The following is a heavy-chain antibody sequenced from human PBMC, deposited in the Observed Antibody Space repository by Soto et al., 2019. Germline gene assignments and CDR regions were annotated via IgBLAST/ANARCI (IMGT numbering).Heavy chain of an antibody. V-gene: IGHV1-69*10. J-gene: IGHJ6*02. D-gene: IGHD7-27*01. CDR1: GGTFSSYA. Sequence: ASVKVSCKASGGTFSSYAISWVRQAPGQGLEWMGGIIPILGIANYAQKFQGRVTITADKSTSTAYMELSSLRSEDTAVYYCARGLTGERGRDYYYGMDVWGQGTTVTVSS. CDR3: ARGLTGERGRDYYYGMDV. CDR2: IIPILGIA.